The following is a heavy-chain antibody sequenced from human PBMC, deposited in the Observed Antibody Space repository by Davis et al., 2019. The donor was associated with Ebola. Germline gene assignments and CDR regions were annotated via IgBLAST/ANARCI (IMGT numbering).Heavy chain of an antibody. Sequence: ASVKVSCKASGYTFTSYYMHWVRQAPGQRLEWMGWINPNSGGTNYAQKFQGWVTMTRDTSISTAYMELSRLRSDDTAVYYCARVGGYDVFDYYGMDVWGQGTTVTVSS. D-gene: IGHD5-12*01. V-gene: IGHV1-2*04. CDR3: ARVGGYDVFDYYGMDV. CDR2: INPNSGGT. J-gene: IGHJ6*02. CDR1: GYTFTSYY.